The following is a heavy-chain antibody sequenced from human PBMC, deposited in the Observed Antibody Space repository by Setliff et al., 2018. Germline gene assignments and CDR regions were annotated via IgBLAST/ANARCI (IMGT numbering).Heavy chain of an antibody. CDR2: ISPYNGNT. CDR1: GYTFTKYG. J-gene: IGHJ3*01. Sequence: ASVKVSCKAFGYTFTKYGIDWVRQAPGQGLEWLGWISPYNGNTDYVYNVRDRITMTTDTSTGAAYMELRSLTSDDSAVYYCARDAPKVVDKFDLWGQGTKVTVSS. D-gene: IGHD3-22*01. CDR3: ARDAPKVVDKFDL. V-gene: IGHV1-18*01.